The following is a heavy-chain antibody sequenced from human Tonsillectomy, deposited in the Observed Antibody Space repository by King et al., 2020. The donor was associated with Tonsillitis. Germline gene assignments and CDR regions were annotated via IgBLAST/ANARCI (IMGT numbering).Heavy chain of an antibody. D-gene: IGHD5-12*01. CDR2: IYPSGST. Sequence: QLQESGSGLVKPSQTLSLTCAVSGGSISSGGYSWSWIRQPPGAGLEWIGHIYPSGSTHYNPSLKSRVTISLDASKNQFSQRLTSVTAADTAVYYCARVKECGGHAFDGGGEGTLVTIS. V-gene: IGHV4-30-2*01. CDR1: GGSISSGGYS. J-gene: IGHJ4*02. CDR3: ARVKECGGHAFDG.